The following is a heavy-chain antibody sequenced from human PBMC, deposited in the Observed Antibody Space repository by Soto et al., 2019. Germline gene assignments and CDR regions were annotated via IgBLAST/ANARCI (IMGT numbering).Heavy chain of an antibody. Sequence: QVQLVESGGGVVQPGRSLRLSCAASGFTFSSYAMHWVRQAPGKGLEWVAVISYDGSNKYYADSVKGRFTISRDNSKNTLYLQMNSLRAEDTAVYYCARGWWGLPDWGQGTLVTVSS. CDR2: ISYDGSNK. V-gene: IGHV3-30-3*01. D-gene: IGHD2-15*01. J-gene: IGHJ4*02. CDR3: ARGWWGLPD. CDR1: GFTFSSYA.